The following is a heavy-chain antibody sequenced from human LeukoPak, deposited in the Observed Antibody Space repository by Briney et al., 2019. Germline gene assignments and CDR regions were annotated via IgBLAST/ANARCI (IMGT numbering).Heavy chain of an antibody. D-gene: IGHD6-19*01. J-gene: IGHJ3*02. Sequence: SETLSLTCAVYGGSFSGYYWCWIRQPPGKGLEWIGEINHSGSTNYNPSLKSRVTISVDMSKNQFSLKLSSVTAADTAVYYCARAEQWLVPDAFDIWGQGTMVTVSS. V-gene: IGHV4-34*01. CDR2: INHSGST. CDR3: ARAEQWLVPDAFDI. CDR1: GGSFSGYY.